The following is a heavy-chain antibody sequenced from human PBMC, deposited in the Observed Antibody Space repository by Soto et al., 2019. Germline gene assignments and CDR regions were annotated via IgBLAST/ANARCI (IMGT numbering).Heavy chain of an antibody. D-gene: IGHD1-7*01. CDR3: ARDYYWNYDY. CDR2: ISNDGNNK. V-gene: IGHV3-30-3*01. J-gene: IGHJ4*02. Sequence: QVQLVESGGGVVQPGRSLRLSCTASGFTFSGYAMHWVRQAPGQGLEWVTVISNDGNNKYYADSVKGRFIISRDNSKSTLYLQINSLPPEDTAMYYCARDYYWNYDYWGQVTLVTVSS. CDR1: GFTFSGYA.